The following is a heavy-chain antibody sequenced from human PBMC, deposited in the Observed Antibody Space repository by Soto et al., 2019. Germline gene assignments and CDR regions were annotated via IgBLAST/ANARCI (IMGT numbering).Heavy chain of an antibody. CDR3: AYTVGKKWLDTEFDY. D-gene: IGHD6-19*01. J-gene: IGHJ4*02. CDR2: ISYDGSNK. Sequence: GGSLRLSCAASGFTFSSYGMHWVRQALGKGLEWVAVISYDGSNKYYADSVKGRFTISRDNSKNTLYLQMNSLRAEDTAVYYCAYTVGKKWLDTEFDYWGQGTLVTVSS. CDR1: GFTFSSYG. V-gene: IGHV3-30*03.